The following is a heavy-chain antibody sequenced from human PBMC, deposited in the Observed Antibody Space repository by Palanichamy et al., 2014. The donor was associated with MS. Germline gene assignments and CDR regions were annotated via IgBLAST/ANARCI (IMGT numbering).Heavy chain of an antibody. D-gene: IGHD2/OR15-2a*01. J-gene: IGHJ6*02. CDR2: IRYDEESR. CDR1: GFTFRNYA. Sequence: QGQLVESGGGVVRPGGSLRLSCVASGFTFRNYAFHWVRQAPGKGLEWVAFIRYDEESRLYADSVKGRFTISRDTSKNTLFLEMNSLRPDDAAVYYCARDLVRQGYYYYGMDVWGQGTTVTVSS. CDR3: ARDLVRQGYYYYGMDV. V-gene: IGHV3-30*02.